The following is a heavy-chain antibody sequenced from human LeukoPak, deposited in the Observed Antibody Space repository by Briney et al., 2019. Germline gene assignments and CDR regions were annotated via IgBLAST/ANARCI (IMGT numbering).Heavy chain of an antibody. CDR2: ISSGSSYI. V-gene: IGHV3-21*01. J-gene: IGHJ4*02. Sequence: GSLRLSCAASGFTFSSYSMNWVRQAPGKGLEWVSSISSGSSYIYYADSVKGRFTISRDNAKSSLYLQMNSLRAEDTAVYYCARGGAPVVPAAMDFDYWGQGTLVTVSS. D-gene: IGHD2-2*01. CDR1: GFTFSSYS. CDR3: ARGGAPVVPAAMDFDY.